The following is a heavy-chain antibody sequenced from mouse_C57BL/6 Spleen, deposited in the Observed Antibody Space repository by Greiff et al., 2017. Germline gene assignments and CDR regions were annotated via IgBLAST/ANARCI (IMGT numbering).Heavy chain of an antibody. D-gene: IGHD1-1*01. CDR3: ARAYGSSLYWYFDV. CDR1: GYTFTDYN. Sequence: VVEPGASVKIPCKASGYTFTDYNMDWVKQSHGKSLEWIGDINPNNGGTIYNQKFKGKATLTVDKSSSTAYMELRSLTSEDTAVYYCARAYGSSLYWYFDVWGTGTTVTVSS. CDR2: INPNNGGT. J-gene: IGHJ1*03. V-gene: IGHV1-18*01.